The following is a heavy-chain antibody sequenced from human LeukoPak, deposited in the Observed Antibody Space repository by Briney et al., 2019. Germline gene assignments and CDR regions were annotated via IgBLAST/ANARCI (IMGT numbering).Heavy chain of an antibody. CDR2: ISKNGKTI. CDR1: GFTFSDYY. CDR3: ATTGLLGDIP. J-gene: IGHJ5*02. V-gene: IGHV3-11*01. Sequence: GGSLRLSCAASGFTFSDYYMSWIRQAPGKGLEWLSYISKNGKTIYYADSVKGRFTISRGNAKKSVYLQMNSLRAEDTAVYNCATTGLLGDIPWGQGTLVTVSS. D-gene: IGHD2-21*01.